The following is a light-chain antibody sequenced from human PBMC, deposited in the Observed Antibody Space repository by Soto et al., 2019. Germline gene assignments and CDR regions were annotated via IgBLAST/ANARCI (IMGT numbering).Light chain of an antibody. CDR2: GAS. V-gene: IGKV3D-15*01. J-gene: IGKJ4*01. CDR1: QSVSSN. Sequence: EIVMTQSPATLSVSPGERATLSCRASQSVSSNLAWHQQKPGQAPRLLIYGASTRATGIPARFSGSGSGTEFTLTISSLQSEDFAVYYCQQYNNWPLTFGGGTKV. CDR3: QQYNNWPLT.